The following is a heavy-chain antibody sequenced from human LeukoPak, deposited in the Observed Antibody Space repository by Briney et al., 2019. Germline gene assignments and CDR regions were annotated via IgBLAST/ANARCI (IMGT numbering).Heavy chain of an antibody. D-gene: IGHD3-9*01. CDR2: ISYDGSNK. V-gene: IGHV3-30*18. CDR3: AKGDNYDLLTGYSNNWFDP. J-gene: IGHJ5*02. CDR1: AFSFSAYV. Sequence: GGSLRLSCAASAFSFSAYVMHWVRQAPGKGLEWVALISYDGSNKDYADSVKGRFTISRDNSKNTLYLQMDSLRAEDTAVYYCAKGDNYDLLTGYSNNWFDPWGQGTRVTVSS.